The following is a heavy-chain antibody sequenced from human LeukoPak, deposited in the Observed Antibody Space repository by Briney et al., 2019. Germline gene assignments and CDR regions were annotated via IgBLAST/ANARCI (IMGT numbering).Heavy chain of an antibody. J-gene: IGHJ3*02. D-gene: IGHD3-16*01. CDR2: IYYSGST. V-gene: IGHV4-59*01. CDR1: GGSISSYY. CDR3: ARDGAKNDAFDI. Sequence: SETLSLTRTVSGGSISSYYWSWIRQPPGKGLEWIGYIYYSGSTYYNPSLKSRVTISVDTSKNQFSLKLSSVTAADTAVYYCARDGAKNDAFDIWGQGTMVTVSS.